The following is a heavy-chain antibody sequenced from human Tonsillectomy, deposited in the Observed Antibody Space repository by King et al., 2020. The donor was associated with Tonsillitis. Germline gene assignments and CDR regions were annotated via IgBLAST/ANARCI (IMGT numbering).Heavy chain of an antibody. D-gene: IGHD3-22*01. CDR1: GYSFPNYW. CDR3: ARRGNYYDSSGYFNWFEP. CDR2: IYPGDSNT. V-gene: IGHV5-51*01. Sequence: QLVQSGAEVKKPGESLKISCKSSGYSFPNYWIGWVRQMPGKGLEWVGIIYPGDSNTRYSPSLQGQVTISADKSISTAYLQWSSLKASDTAMYYCARRGNYYDSSGYFNWFEPWGQGTLVTVSS. J-gene: IGHJ5*02.